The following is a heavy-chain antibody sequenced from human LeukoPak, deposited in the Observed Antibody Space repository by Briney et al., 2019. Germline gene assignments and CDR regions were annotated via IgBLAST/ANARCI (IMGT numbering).Heavy chain of an antibody. CDR2: IRSKAYGGTT. D-gene: IGHD6-19*01. Sequence: GGSVRLSCAASGFSFSSAWMTWVLQAPGKGLEWVGFIRSKAYGGTTEYAASVKGRFTISRDDSKSIAYLQMNSLKTEDTAVYYCTRDKQWLAPYYFDYWGQGTLVTVSS. J-gene: IGHJ4*02. CDR3: TRDKQWLAPYYFDY. V-gene: IGHV3-49*04. CDR1: GFSFSSAW.